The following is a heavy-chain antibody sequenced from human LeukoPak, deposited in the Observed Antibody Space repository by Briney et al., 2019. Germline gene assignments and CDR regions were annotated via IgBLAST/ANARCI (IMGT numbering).Heavy chain of an antibody. CDR1: GGTFSSYA. CDR2: IIPIFGTA. Sequence: ASVKVSCKASGGTFSSYAISWVRQAPGQGLEWMGGIIPIFGTANYAQKFQGRVTITADESTSTAYMELSSLRSEDTAVYYCARESPSTFYSDYWGQGTLVTVSS. J-gene: IGHJ4*02. D-gene: IGHD1-1*01. CDR3: ARESPSTFYSDY. V-gene: IGHV1-69*13.